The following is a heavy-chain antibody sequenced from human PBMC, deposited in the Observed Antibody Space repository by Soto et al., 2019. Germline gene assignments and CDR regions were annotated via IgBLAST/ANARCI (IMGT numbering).Heavy chain of an antibody. CDR3: AKATTNGGWFNPFDS. Sequence: GGSLRLSCAASGFSFVNFAMNWVRQAPGKGLEWVPGLSGSGTSTYYADSVKGRFTISRDNSRDTLFLQMNSLTADDTAVYYCAKATTNGGWFNPFDSWGQGALVTVSS. CDR2: LSGSGTST. J-gene: IGHJ4*02. V-gene: IGHV3-23*01. CDR1: GFSFVNFA. D-gene: IGHD6-19*01.